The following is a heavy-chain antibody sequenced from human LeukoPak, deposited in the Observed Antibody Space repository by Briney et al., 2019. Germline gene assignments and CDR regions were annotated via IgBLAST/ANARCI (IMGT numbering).Heavy chain of an antibody. CDR2: INHSGST. CDR1: GGSFSGYY. V-gene: IGHV4-34*01. Sequence: SETLSLTCAVYGGSFSGYYWSWIRQPPGKGLEWIGEINHSGSTNYNPSLKRRVTISVDTSKNQFSLKLSSVTAADTAVYYCARAIKYCSGGSCYNWFDPWGQGTLVTVSS. CDR3: ARAIKYCSGGSCYNWFDP. D-gene: IGHD2-15*01. J-gene: IGHJ5*02.